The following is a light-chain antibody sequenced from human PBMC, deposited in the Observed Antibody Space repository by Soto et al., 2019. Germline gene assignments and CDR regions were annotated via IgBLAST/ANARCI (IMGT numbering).Light chain of an antibody. V-gene: IGKV1-39*01. CDR3: QQSYSRPRT. Sequence: DIQMTQSPSTLSASVVDRFTITFLASQSISMWLAWYQQKPGKAPNLLIYTASSLESGVPSRFSGSGSGTDFTLTIASLQPEDFATYFCQQSYSRPRTFGQGTKVDIK. J-gene: IGKJ1*01. CDR2: TAS. CDR1: QSISMW.